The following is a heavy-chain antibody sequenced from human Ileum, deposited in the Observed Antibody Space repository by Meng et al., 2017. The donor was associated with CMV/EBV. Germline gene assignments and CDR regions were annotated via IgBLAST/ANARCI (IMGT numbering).Heavy chain of an antibody. Sequence: GESLKISCAASGFTFSNHWMSWIRQAPGKGLEWVAIIKQDGSEKDYVDSVKGRFTISRDNAKNSLSLLMNSLRAEDTAVYYCDASDYWGQGAQVTVSS. D-gene: IGHD6-6*01. J-gene: IGHJ4*02. CDR3: DASDY. V-gene: IGHV3-7*03. CDR2: IKQDGSEK. CDR1: GFTFSNHW.